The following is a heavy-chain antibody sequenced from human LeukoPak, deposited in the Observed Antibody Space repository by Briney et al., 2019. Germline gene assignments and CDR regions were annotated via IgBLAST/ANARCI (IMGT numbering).Heavy chain of an antibody. V-gene: IGHV1-46*01. CDR2: ISPSGGST. D-gene: IGHD2-2*01. CDR3: ARDVKYRGWWFDP. Sequence: ASVKVSCKASGYTFTSYYMHWARQAPGQGLEWMGIISPSGGSTSYAQKFQGRVTMTRDTSTSTVYMELSSLRSEDTAVYYCARDVKYRGWWFDPWGQGTLVTVSS. J-gene: IGHJ5*02. CDR1: GYTFTSYY.